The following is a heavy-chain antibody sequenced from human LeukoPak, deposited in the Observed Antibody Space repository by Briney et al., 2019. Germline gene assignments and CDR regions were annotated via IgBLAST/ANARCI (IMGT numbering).Heavy chain of an antibody. CDR3: ARLAAAGFYYYYYMDV. CDR1: GYSFTSYW. V-gene: IGHV5-51*01. CDR2: IYPGDSDT. J-gene: IGHJ6*03. D-gene: IGHD6-13*01. Sequence: GESLKISCQGSGYSFTSYWIGWVRQMPGKGLEWMGIIYPGDSDTRYSPSFQGQVTISADKSISTAYLQWSSLKASDTAMYYCARLAAAGFYYYYYMDVWGKGTTVTVSS.